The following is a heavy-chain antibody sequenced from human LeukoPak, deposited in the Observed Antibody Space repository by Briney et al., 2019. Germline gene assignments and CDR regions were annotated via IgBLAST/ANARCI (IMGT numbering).Heavy chain of an antibody. CDR3: ARQRVASGGYYYYYMDV. Sequence: PSETLSLTCTVSGGSISSSSYYWGWIRQPPGKGLEWIGSIYYSGSTYYNPSLKSRVTISVDTSKNQFSLKLSSVTAADTAAYYCARQRVASGGYYYYYMDVWGKGTTVTVSS. D-gene: IGHD3-16*01. V-gene: IGHV4-39*01. J-gene: IGHJ6*03. CDR2: IYYSGST. CDR1: GGSISSSSYY.